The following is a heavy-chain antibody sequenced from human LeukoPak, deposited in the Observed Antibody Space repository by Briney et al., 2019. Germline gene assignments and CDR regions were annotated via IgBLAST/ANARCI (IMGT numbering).Heavy chain of an antibody. D-gene: IGHD3-10*01. Sequence: GGSLRLSCAASGFTFDDYGMSWVRQAPGKGLEWVSGINWNGGSTGYADSVKGRFTISRDNAKNSLYLQMNSLRAEDTAVYHCASLNLLLWFGDDYWGQGTLVTVSS. CDR2: INWNGGST. CDR3: ASLNLLLWFGDDY. V-gene: IGHV3-20*01. CDR1: GFTFDDYG. J-gene: IGHJ4*02.